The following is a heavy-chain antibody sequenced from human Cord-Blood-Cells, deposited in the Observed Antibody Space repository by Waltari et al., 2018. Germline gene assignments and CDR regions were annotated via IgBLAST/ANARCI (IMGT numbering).Heavy chain of an antibody. D-gene: IGHD3-16*01. CDR2: IRYEGSNK. V-gene: IGHV3-30*02. CDR3: AKVGRYDYYGMDV. Sequence: QVQLVESGGGVVQPGGSLRLSCAASGFTFSSYGMHWVSQGPGKGLECVACIRYEGSNKDYADSVKGRFTISRDNSKNTLYLQMNSLRAEDTAVYYCAKVGRYDYYGMDVWGQGTTVTVSS. CDR1: GFTFSSYG. J-gene: IGHJ6*02.